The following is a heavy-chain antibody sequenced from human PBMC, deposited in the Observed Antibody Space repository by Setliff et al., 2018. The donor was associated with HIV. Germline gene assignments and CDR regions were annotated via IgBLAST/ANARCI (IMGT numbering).Heavy chain of an antibody. Sequence: GESLKISCAASGFTFSGYGMHWVRQAPGMGLEWVAVIWYDGSNKYYADSVKGRFTISRDNSKNTLYLQMNSLRAEDTAVYYCAKARGGSNSGAAYYIDVWGKGTTVTVSS. CDR3: AKARGGSNSGAAYYIDV. D-gene: IGHD1-26*01. J-gene: IGHJ6*03. CDR1: GFTFSGYG. CDR2: IWYDGSNK. V-gene: IGHV3-33*06.